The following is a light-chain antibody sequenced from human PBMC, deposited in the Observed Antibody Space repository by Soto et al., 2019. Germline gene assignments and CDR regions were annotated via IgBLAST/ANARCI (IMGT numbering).Light chain of an antibody. V-gene: IGKV3-15*01. J-gene: IGKJ1*01. CDR1: QSVNAN. CDR2: GAS. Sequence: EVVMTQSPATLSVSPGERATLSCRASQSVNANLAWYQQKPGQAPRLLIHGASNRATGIPARFSGSGFGTAFSLTISSLQSEDVAVYYGQQYNTWLLTFGQGTKL. CDR3: QQYNTWLLT.